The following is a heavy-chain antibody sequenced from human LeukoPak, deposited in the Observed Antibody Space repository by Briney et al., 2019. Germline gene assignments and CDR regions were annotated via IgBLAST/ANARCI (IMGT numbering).Heavy chain of an antibody. CDR2: ISNSSDSI. J-gene: IGHJ6*03. CDR1: GFKFSDYY. Sequence: PGGSLRLSCAASGFKFSDYYMTWIRQAPGKGLEWVSYISNSSDSIYYADSVKGRFTISRDNAKNSLYLQMNSLRAEDTAVYYCAREGRRPPYYYYYMDVWGKGTTVTISS. CDR3: AREGRRPPYYYYYMDV. V-gene: IGHV3-11*01.